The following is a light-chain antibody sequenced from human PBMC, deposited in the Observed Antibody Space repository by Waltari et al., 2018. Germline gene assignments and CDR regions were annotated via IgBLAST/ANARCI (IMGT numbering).Light chain of an antibody. V-gene: IGKV3-15*01. J-gene: IGKJ1*01. CDR2: GAS. Sequence: EIVLRQSPATLSVSPGERAALSCRASQSVSLNLDWSQQKPGQAPRLLIYGASTRASGIPVTVSGSGSGTDVTLTISSLQSEDFAVYCCQQYNFWPRTFGQGTKVEVK. CDR3: QQYNFWPRT. CDR1: QSVSLN.